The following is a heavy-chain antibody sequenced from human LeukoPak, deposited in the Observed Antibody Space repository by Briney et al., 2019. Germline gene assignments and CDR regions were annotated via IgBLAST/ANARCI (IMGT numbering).Heavy chain of an antibody. Sequence: PETLSLTCTVSGGSISSYYWSWIRQPPGKGLEWIGHTFSSGATTYNPSLKSRVTISVDTSRSQFSLNLSSVTAADTAVYYCARRSRDGYFLDSWGQGTLVTVSS. V-gene: IGHV4-4*09. J-gene: IGHJ4*02. CDR3: ARRSRDGYFLDS. D-gene: IGHD5-24*01. CDR2: TFSSGAT. CDR1: GGSISSYY.